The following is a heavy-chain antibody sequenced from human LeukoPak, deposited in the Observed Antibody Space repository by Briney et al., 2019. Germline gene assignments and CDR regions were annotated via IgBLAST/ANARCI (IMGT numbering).Heavy chain of an antibody. Sequence: SETLSLTCTVSGGSISSGDYYWSWIRQPPGKGLEWIGYIYYSGSTYYNPSLKSRVTISVDTSKNQFSLKLSSVTAADTAVYYWARDNYYDSRVPFDYWGQGTLVTVSS. V-gene: IGHV4-30-4*08. CDR2: IYYSGST. CDR3: ARDNYYDSRVPFDY. D-gene: IGHD3-22*01. J-gene: IGHJ4*02. CDR1: GGSISSGDYY.